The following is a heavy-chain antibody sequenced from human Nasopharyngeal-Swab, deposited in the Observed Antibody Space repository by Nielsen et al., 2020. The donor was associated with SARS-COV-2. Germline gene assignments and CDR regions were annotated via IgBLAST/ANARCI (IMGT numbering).Heavy chain of an antibody. CDR2: ISSSSSYI. CDR3: ASKTSYDYVWGTDY. J-gene: IGHJ4*02. D-gene: IGHD3-16*01. Sequence: VRQASGKGLEWVSSISSSSSYIYYADSVKGRFTISRDNAKNSLYLQMNSLRAEDTAMYYCASKTSYDYVWGTDYWGQGTLVTVSS. V-gene: IGHV3-21*01.